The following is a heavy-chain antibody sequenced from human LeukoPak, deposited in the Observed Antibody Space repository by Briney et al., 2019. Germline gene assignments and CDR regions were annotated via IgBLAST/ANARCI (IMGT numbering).Heavy chain of an antibody. J-gene: IGHJ4*02. D-gene: IGHD2-15*01. V-gene: IGHV4-4*02. Sequence: SETLSLTCAVSGVFISNINWWSWVRQPPGRGLEWIGEVHQSGVTNYDPSLKSRVTISLDKSNNQFSLKLNSVTAADTAVYFCAENGPWSLKYWGQGTLVTVSS. CDR2: VHQSGVT. CDR3: AENGPWSLKY. CDR1: GVFISNINW.